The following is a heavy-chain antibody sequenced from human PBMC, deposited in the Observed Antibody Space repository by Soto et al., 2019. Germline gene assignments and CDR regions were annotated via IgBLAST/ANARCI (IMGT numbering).Heavy chain of an antibody. J-gene: IGHJ4*02. D-gene: IGHD3-9*01. V-gene: IGHV1-18*01. CDR2: ISAYNGNT. CDR3: ARDNILTGYYEYTDMYYFDY. CDR1: GYTFTSYG. Sequence: ASVKVSWKASGYTFTSYGISWVRQAPGQGLEWMGWISAYNGNTNYAQKLQGRVTMTTDTSTSTAYMELRSLRSDDTAVYYCARDNILTGYYEYTDMYYFDYWGQGTLVTVSS.